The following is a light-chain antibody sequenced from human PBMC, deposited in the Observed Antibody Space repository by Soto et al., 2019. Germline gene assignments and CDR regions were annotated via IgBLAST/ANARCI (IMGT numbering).Light chain of an antibody. CDR3: QHYNSYSEV. Sequence: DIQMTQSPSTLSGGVGDRVTITCRASQTIRSWLAWYQQKPGKAPKLLIYKASTLKSGVPSRFSGSGSGTEFTLTISGLQPDDFATYYCQHYNSYSEVFGQGTKV. CDR2: KAS. J-gene: IGKJ1*01. CDR1: QTIRSW. V-gene: IGKV1-5*03.